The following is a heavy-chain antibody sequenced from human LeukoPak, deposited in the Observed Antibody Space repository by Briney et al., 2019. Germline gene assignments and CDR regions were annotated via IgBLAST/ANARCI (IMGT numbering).Heavy chain of an antibody. J-gene: IGHJ5*02. CDR1: GGSISSDY. Sequence: PSETLSLTCTVSGGSISSDYWSWIRQPPGKGLEWIGYIYHSGSTYYNPSLKSRVTISVDRSKNQFSLKLSSVTAADTAVYYCALSVAGRNWFDPWGQGTLVTVSS. CDR3: ALSVAGRNWFDP. CDR2: IYHSGST. D-gene: IGHD3-10*01. V-gene: IGHV4-59*04.